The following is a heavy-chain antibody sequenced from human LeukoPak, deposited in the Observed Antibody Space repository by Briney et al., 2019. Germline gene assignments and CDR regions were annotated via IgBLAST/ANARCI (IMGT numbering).Heavy chain of an antibody. J-gene: IGHJ6*04. Sequence: ASVKVSCKASGYTFTSYAMNWVRQAPGQGLEWMGWINTNTGNPTYAQGFTGRVVFSLDTSVSTAYLQICSLKAEDTAVYYCARQGTLYGDYYYYGMDVWGKGTTVTVSS. CDR3: ARQGTLYGDYYYYGMDV. V-gene: IGHV7-4-1*01. D-gene: IGHD4-17*01. CDR2: INTNTGNP. CDR1: GYTFTSYA.